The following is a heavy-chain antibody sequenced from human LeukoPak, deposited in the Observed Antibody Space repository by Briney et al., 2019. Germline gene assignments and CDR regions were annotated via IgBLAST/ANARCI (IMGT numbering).Heavy chain of an antibody. CDR1: GFTFSSYG. V-gene: IGHV3-30*18. D-gene: IGHD3-22*01. J-gene: IGHJ4*02. Sequence: GGSLRLSCAASGFTFSSYGMHWVRQAPGKGLEWVAVISFEGSNKYYADSVKGRFTISRDNSKNTLYLQMSSLRGEDTAVYYCAKGAGIYYDTIYYFDYWGQGTLVTVSS. CDR2: ISFEGSNK. CDR3: AKGAGIYYDTIYYFDY.